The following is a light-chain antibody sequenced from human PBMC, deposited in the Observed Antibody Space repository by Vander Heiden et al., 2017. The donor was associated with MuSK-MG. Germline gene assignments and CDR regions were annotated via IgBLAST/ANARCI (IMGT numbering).Light chain of an antibody. V-gene: IGKV2-28*01. CDR2: LGS. J-gene: IGKJ2*01. CDR1: QSLLHSNGYNY. Sequence: EIVMTQSPLSLPVTPGEPASISCRSSQSLLHSNGYNYLDWYLQKPGQSPQLLIYLGSNRASGVPDRFSGRGSGTDFTLKISRVEAEDVGVYYCMQALQTPYTFGQGTKLEIK. CDR3: MQALQTPYT.